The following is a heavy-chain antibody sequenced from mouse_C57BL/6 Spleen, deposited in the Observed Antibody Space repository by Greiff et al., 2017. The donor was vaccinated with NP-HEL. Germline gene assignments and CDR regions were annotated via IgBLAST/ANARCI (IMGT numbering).Heavy chain of an antibody. CDR3: ARERGGGNYGFYAMDY. V-gene: IGHV1-39*01. J-gene: IGHJ4*01. CDR1: GYSFTDYN. CDR2: INPNYGTT. Sequence: VQLQQSGPELVKPGASVKLSCKASGYSFTDYNMHWVKQSNGKSLEWIGAINPNYGTTSYNQKFKGKATLTVDQSSSTAYMQLNSLTSEDSAVYYCARERGGGNYGFYAMDYWGQGTSVTVSS. D-gene: IGHD2-1*01.